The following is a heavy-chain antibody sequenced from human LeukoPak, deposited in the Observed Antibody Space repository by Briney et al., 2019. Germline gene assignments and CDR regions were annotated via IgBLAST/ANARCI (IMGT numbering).Heavy chain of an antibody. Sequence: PGGSLRLSCAASGFTFSSYWMQWVRQAPGKGLVWVSRINSDGSTTNYADSVKGRFTISRDNAKNTLYLQMNSPRDEDTAVYYCARTGDYYYAYWGQGTLVTVSS. CDR1: GFTFSSYW. D-gene: IGHD3-3*01. CDR3: ARTGDYYYAY. V-gene: IGHV3-74*01. CDR2: INSDGSTT. J-gene: IGHJ4*02.